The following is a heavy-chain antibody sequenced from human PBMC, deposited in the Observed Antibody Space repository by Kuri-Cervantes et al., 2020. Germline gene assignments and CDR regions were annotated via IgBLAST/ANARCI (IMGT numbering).Heavy chain of an antibody. J-gene: IGHJ4*02. D-gene: IGHD2-2*01. CDR1: GFTFDSYT. CDR2: IRYDGSNK. CDR3: ARAPGVHCSSTSCLAHFDY. V-gene: IGHV3-30*02. Sequence: GGSLRLSCAASGFTFDSYTMSWVRQAPGKGLEWVAFIRYDGSNKYYADSVKGRFTISRDNSKNTLFLQMNSLRAEDTAVHYCARAPGVHCSSTSCLAHFDYWGQGTLVTVSS.